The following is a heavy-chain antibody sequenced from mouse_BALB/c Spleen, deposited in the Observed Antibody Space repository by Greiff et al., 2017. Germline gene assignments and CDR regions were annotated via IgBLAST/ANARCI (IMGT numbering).Heavy chain of an antibody. V-gene: IGHV1S137*01. CDR2: ISTYYGDA. CDR1: GYTFTDYA. J-gene: IGHJ4*01. CDR3: ARETTVVAYYAMDY. D-gene: IGHD1-1*01. Sequence: VQLQQSGAELVRPGVSVKISCKGSGYTFTDYAMHWVKQSHAKSLEWIGVISTYYGDASYNQKFKGKATMTVDKSSSTAYMELARLTSEDSAIYYCARETTVVAYYAMDYWGQGTSVTVSS.